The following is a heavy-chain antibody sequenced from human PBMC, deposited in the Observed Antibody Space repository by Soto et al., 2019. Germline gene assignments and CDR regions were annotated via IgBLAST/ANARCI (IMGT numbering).Heavy chain of an antibody. V-gene: IGHV3-15*01. D-gene: IGHD2-15*01. CDR1: GFTFSNVW. CDR2: IKRRDDGGTT. J-gene: IGHJ4*02. CDR3: TAGYCSGGSCYSVVY. Sequence: EVQLVESGGGLVKPGGSLSLSCAASGFTFSNVWMSWVRQAPGKGLEWVGRIKRRDDGGTTDYATPVRGRFTVSRDDSKNTLYLQMNSLKTEDTAVYYCTAGYCSGGSCYSVVYWGQGTLVTVSS.